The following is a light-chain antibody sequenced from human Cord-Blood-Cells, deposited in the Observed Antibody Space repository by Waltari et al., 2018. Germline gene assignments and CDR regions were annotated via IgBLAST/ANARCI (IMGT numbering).Light chain of an antibody. CDR2: EVS. Sequence: SALTQPPPASGSPGQSVTISCTGTSSDVGGYNYVPWYQQHPGKAPKLMIYEVSKRPSGVPDRFSGSKSGNTASLTVSGLQAEDEADYYCSSYAGSNNVVFGGGTKLTVL. CDR3: SSYAGSNNVV. V-gene: IGLV2-8*01. CDR1: SSDVGGYNY. J-gene: IGLJ2*01.